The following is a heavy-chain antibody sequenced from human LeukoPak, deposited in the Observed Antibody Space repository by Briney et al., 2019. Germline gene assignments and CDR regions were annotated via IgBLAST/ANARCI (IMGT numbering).Heavy chain of an antibody. D-gene: IGHD3-22*01. V-gene: IGHV1-24*01. CDR2: FDPEDGET. Sequence: ASVKVSCKVSGYTLTELSMHWVRQAPGKGLEWMGGFDPEDGETIYAQKFQGRVTMTEDTSTDTAYMELSSLRSEDTAVYYCATIGPYYYDSSGYYRPDAFDIWGQGTMVTVSS. CDR1: GYTLTELS. CDR3: ATIGPYYYDSSGYYRPDAFDI. J-gene: IGHJ3*02.